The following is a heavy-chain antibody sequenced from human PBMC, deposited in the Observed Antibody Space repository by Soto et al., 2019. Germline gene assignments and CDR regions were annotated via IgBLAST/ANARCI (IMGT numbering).Heavy chain of an antibody. Sequence: GASVKVSCKASGGTFSSYAISWVRQAPGQVLEWMGGIIPIFGTANYAQKFQGRVTITADKSTSTAYMELSSLRSEDTAVYYCARGISYDSPLGPWGQGTLVTVSS. V-gene: IGHV1-69*06. D-gene: IGHD3-22*01. CDR1: GGTFSSYA. CDR3: ARGISYDSPLGP. CDR2: IIPIFGTA. J-gene: IGHJ5*02.